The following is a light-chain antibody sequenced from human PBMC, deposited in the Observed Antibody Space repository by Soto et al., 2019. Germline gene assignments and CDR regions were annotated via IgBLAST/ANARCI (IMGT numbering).Light chain of an antibody. J-gene: IGKJ4*01. CDR2: DAS. V-gene: IGKV3-11*01. CDR3: QQTSNTPQT. Sequence: EIVLTQSPATLSLSPGESATLSCRASQNINTYLAWYQQKPGQPPRLLMFDASNRASGTPARFSGTGSGTDFTLTISSLEPEDFGVYYCQQTSNTPQTFGGGTKVEIK. CDR1: QNINTY.